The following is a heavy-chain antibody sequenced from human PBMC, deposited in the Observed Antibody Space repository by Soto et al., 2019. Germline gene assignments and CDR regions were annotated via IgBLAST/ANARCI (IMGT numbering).Heavy chain of an antibody. CDR2: MNAGSGDT. J-gene: IGHJ4*02. Sequence: QVHLVQSGAEVQKPGASVKVSCKASGSTVTNYAVHWVRHAPGQSLEWMGWMNAGSGDTKSSQKFQGRVTITRDTSASTVYMELSRLTSEDTAIYYCARGAYDFWSGYQYFDSWGQGSLVTVPA. V-gene: IGHV1-3*01. D-gene: IGHD3-3*01. CDR3: ARGAYDFWSGYQYFDS. CDR1: GSTVTNYA.